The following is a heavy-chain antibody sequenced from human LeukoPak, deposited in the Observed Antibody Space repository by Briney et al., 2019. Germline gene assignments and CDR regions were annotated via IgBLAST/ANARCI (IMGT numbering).Heavy chain of an antibody. Sequence: GGSLRLSCAASGFTFSSYSMNWVRQAPGKGLEWVPSISSSSSYIYYADSVKGRFTISRDNAKNSLYLQMNSLRAEDTAVYYCAKGRYSSGWYGAFDIWGQGTMVTVSS. CDR1: GFTFSSYS. CDR2: ISSSSSYI. D-gene: IGHD6-19*01. J-gene: IGHJ3*02. CDR3: AKGRYSSGWYGAFDI. V-gene: IGHV3-21*04.